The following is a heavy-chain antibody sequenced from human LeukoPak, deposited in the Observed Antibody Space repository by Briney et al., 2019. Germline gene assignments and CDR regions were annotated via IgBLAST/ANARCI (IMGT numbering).Heavy chain of an antibody. Sequence: GASVKVSCKASGYTFTGYYMHWVRQAPGQGLEWMGWINPNSGGTNYAQKFQGRVTMTTDTSTSTAYMELRSLRSDDTAVYYCARDTTTSSWYSKDNWFDPWGQGTLVTVSS. V-gene: IGHV1-2*02. D-gene: IGHD6-13*01. CDR2: INPNSGGT. CDR1: GYTFTGYY. J-gene: IGHJ5*02. CDR3: ARDTTTSSWYSKDNWFDP.